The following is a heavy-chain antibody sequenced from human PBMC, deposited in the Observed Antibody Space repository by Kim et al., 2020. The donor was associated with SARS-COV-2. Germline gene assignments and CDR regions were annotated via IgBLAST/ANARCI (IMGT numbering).Heavy chain of an antibody. CDR3: ARNNSYSMDV. CDR1: GFNFNVRW. CDR2: VVGDGSYT. Sequence: GGSLRLSCAASGFNFNVRWIHWVRQAPGKGLVWVSRVVGDGSYTTYADSAKGRFTISIANARTTVYLQMNILRADDKAAYYCARNNSYSMDVWGQGTT. V-gene: IGHV3-74*01. J-gene: IGHJ6*02.